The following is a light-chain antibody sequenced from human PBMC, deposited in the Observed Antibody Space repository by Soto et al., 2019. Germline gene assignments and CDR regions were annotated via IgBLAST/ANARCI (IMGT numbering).Light chain of an antibody. CDR2: SND. Sequence: QSVLTQPPSVSGAPGQRVTISCTGSSSNIGARYDVHWYQQLPRTAPKLLIYSNDNRPSGVPDRFSGSKSGTSASLAITGLQAEDEADYYCQSYDSSLTHVVFGGGTQLTVL. J-gene: IGLJ7*01. CDR3: QSYDSSLTHVV. V-gene: IGLV1-40*01. CDR1: SSNIGARYD.